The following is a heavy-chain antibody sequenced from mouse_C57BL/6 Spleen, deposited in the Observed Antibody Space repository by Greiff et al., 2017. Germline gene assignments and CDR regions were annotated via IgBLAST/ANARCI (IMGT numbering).Heavy chain of an antibody. V-gene: IGHV1-54*01. Sequence: VQLQQSGAELVRPGTSVKVSCKASGYAFTNYLIEWVKQRPGQGLEWIGVINPGSGGTNYNEKFKGKATLTADKSSSTAYMQLSSLTSEDSAVYFCARSGVYGNSAWFAYWGQGTLVTVSA. J-gene: IGHJ3*01. CDR2: INPGSGGT. CDR1: GYAFTNYL. D-gene: IGHD2-1*01. CDR3: ARSGVYGNSAWFAY.